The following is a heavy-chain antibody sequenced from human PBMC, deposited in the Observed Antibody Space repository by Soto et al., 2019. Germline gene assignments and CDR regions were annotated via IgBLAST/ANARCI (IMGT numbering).Heavy chain of an antibody. V-gene: IGHV3-23*01. CDR2: ISGSGGST. CDR1: GFTFSSYA. CDR3: AQGKYQLLLNWFDP. D-gene: IGHD2-2*01. J-gene: IGHJ5*02. Sequence: GGSLRLSCAASGFTFSSYAMSWVRQAPGKGLEWVSAISGSGGSTYYADSVKGRFTISRDNSKNTLYLQMNSLRAEDTAVYYCAQGKYQLLLNWFDPWGQGTLVTVSS.